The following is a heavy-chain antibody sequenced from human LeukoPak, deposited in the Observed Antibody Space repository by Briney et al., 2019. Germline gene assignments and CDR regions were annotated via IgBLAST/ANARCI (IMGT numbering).Heavy chain of an antibody. CDR2: ISASGGST. CDR1: GFTFSSSA. Sequence: GGSLRLSCAASGFTFSSSAMSWVRQVPGKGLEWVSGISASGGSTSYADSVRGRFTISRDNAKNSLYLQMNSLRAEDTAVYYCARDRSSPDGYYYGMDVWGQGTTVTVSS. V-gene: IGHV3-23*01. CDR3: ARDRSSPDGYYYGMDV. J-gene: IGHJ6*02. D-gene: IGHD6-13*01.